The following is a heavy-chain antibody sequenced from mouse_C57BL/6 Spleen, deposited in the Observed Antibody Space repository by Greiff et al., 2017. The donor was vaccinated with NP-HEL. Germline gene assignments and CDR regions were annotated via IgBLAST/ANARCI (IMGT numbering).Heavy chain of an antibody. J-gene: IGHJ2*01. CDR2: INPGSGGT. CDR1: GYAFTNYL. V-gene: IGHV1-54*01. CDR3: ARRGPFDY. Sequence: QVQLKESGAELVRPGTSVKVSCKASGYAFTNYLIEWVKQRPGQGLEWIGVINPGSGGTNYNEKFKGKATLTADKSSSTAYMQLSSLTSEDSAVYFCARRGPFDYWGQGTTLTVSS.